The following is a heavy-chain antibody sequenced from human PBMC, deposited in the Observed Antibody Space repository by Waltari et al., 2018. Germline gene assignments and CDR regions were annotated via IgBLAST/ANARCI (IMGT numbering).Heavy chain of an antibody. CDR3: ARGPMLDYGDNSGHYYYGLDV. CDR1: GESFSGYF. Sequence: QVQLQQWGAGLLKPSETLSRTCAVYGESFSGYFWSWIRQPPGEGWEGNGEISHSGSTNLHPYLKNRVPISVDTAKKQFSLKLTSVTAADAAVYYCARGPMLDYGDNSGHYYYGLDVWGQGTTVIVSS. CDR2: ISHSGST. D-gene: IGHD4-17*01. V-gene: IGHV4-34*01. J-gene: IGHJ6*02.